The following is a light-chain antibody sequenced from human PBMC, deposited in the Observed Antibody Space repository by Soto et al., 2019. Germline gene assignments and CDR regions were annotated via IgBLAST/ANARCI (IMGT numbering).Light chain of an antibody. CDR2: TNN. Sequence: QPVLTQPPSRSGTPGQRVTISCSGSSSNIGSNYVYWYQQLPGTAPKLLISTNNQRPSGVPDRFSGSKSGTSASLAISGLRSEDEADYYCAAWDDSLSGVEFGGGTKVTVL. V-gene: IGLV1-47*02. J-gene: IGLJ3*02. CDR1: SSNIGSNY. CDR3: AAWDDSLSGVE.